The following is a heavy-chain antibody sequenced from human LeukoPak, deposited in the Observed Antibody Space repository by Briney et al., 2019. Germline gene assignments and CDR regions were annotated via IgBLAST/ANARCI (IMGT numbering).Heavy chain of an antibody. V-gene: IGHV3-7*03. CDR2: INQDGNDK. Sequence: PGGSLRLSCAASGFTFSNYWMTWVRQAPGKGLEWVANINQDGNDKYYVDSVKGRFTISRDNAKSSLFLQMNSLGAEDTAVYYCAVTRTRGDHWGQGTLVTVSS. CDR1: GFTFSNYW. J-gene: IGHJ4*02. CDR3: AVTRTRGDH. D-gene: IGHD2-21*01.